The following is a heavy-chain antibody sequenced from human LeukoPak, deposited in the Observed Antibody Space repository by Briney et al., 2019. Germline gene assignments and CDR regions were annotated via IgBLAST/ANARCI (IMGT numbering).Heavy chain of an antibody. J-gene: IGHJ4*02. D-gene: IGHD3-3*01. CDR2: IKQDGSEK. V-gene: IGHV3-7*01. CDR3: ARESYYDFWSGYYTLDYFDY. CDR1: GFTFSSYW. Sequence: RGSLRLSCAASGFTFSSYWMSWVRQAPGKGLEWVANIKQDGSEKYYVDSVKGRFTISRDNAKNSLYLQMNSLRAEGTAVYYCARESYYDFWSGYYTLDYFDYWGQGTLVTVSS.